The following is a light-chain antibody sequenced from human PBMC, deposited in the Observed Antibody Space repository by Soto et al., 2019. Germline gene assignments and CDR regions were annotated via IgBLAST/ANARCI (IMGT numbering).Light chain of an antibody. CDR1: SGHSSYA. V-gene: IGLV4-69*01. J-gene: IGLJ3*02. CDR2: LDSDGSH. Sequence: QSVLTQSPSASASLGASVKLTCTLSSGHSSYAIAWHQQQPEKGPRYLMKLDSDGSHSKGDGIPDRFSGSSSGAERYLTISRLQFEDEADYYCQTWVTGIRVFGGGTKLTVL. CDR3: QTWVTGIRV.